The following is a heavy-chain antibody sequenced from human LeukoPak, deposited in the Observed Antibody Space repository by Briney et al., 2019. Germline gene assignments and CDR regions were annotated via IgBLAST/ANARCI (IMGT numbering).Heavy chain of an antibody. CDR3: VRSSPHCSSTSCYNDAFDI. D-gene: IGHD2-2*02. V-gene: IGHV3-21*01. CDR1: GFTFSSYS. CDR2: FIISSSYI. J-gene: IGHJ3*02. Sequence: GGSLRLSCAASGFTFSSYSMNWSRRAPGKGLDWSSSFIISSSYIYYADSVKGRFTISRDNAKNSLYLQMNSLRAEDTAVYYCVRSSPHCSSTSCYNDAFDIWGQGTMVTVSS.